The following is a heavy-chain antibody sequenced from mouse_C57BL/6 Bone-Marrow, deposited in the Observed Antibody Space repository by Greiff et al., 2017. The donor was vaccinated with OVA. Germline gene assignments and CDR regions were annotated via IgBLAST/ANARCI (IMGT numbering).Heavy chain of an antibody. Sequence: VQRVESGPELVKPGASVKISCKASGYAFSSSWMNWVKQRPGKGLEWIGRIYPGDGDTNYNGKFKGKATLTADKSSSTAYMQLSSLTSEDSAVYFCATPGYYYGSSYGYWGQGTTLTVSS. J-gene: IGHJ2*01. CDR3: ATPGYYYGSSYGY. CDR2: IYPGDGDT. CDR1: GYAFSSSW. V-gene: IGHV1-82*01. D-gene: IGHD1-1*01.